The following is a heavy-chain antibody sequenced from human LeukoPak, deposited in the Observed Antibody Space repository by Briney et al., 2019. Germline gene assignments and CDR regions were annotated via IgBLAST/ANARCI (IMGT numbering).Heavy chain of an antibody. CDR2: ITGSGTTT. CDR3: VKDPFYY. CDR1: GFTFSSYW. Sequence: PGGSLRLSCAASGFTFSSYWMSWVRQVPGKGLEWVSAITGSGTTTYYADSVKGRFTISRDNSKNTLYLQMNSVRAEDTAVYYCVKDPFYYWGQGTLVTVSS. J-gene: IGHJ4*02. V-gene: IGHV3-23*01.